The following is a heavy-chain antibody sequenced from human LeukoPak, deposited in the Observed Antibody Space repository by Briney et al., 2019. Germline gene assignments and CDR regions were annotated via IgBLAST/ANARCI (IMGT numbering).Heavy chain of an antibody. V-gene: IGHV2-5*02. D-gene: IGHD2-21*01. CDR1: GFSLTASRVG. J-gene: IGHJ4*02. CDR3: AHLPPTDWVLDY. CDR2: LYRDGAK. Sequence: SGPTLVKPTETLTLTCIFSGFSLTASRVGVGWIRQPLAKALESLALLYRDGAKRYSTSLKSRPTITETGSHNKMGLTMTNLDPVETDTYYCAHLPPTDWVLDYWGQGALVTVSS.